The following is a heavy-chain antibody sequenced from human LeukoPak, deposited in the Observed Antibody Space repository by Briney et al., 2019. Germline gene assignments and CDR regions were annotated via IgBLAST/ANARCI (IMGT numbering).Heavy chain of an antibody. D-gene: IGHD3-16*01. CDR2: ISISSSYI. V-gene: IGHV3-21*01. J-gene: IGHJ5*02. Sequence: PGGSLRLSCAASGFTFSSYSMNWVRQAPGKGLEWVSSISISSSYIYYADSVKGRFTISRDNAKNSLYLQMNSLRTEDTAVYYCARDGGGIWFDPWGQGTLVTVSS. CDR3: ARDGGGIWFDP. CDR1: GFTFSSYS.